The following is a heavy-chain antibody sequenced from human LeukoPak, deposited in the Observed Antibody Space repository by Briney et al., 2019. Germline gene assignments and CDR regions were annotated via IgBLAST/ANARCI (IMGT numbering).Heavy chain of an antibody. J-gene: IGHJ6*03. V-gene: IGHV5-51*01. CDR3: ARLGTDLDYYYYYMDV. CDR1: GYSFTSYW. D-gene: IGHD1-1*01. Sequence: GESLKISCKGSGYSFTSYWIGWARQMPGKGLEWMGIIYPGDSDTRYSPSFQGQVTISADKSISTAYLQWSSLKASDTAMYYCARLGTDLDYYYYYMDVWGKGTTVTVSS. CDR2: IYPGDSDT.